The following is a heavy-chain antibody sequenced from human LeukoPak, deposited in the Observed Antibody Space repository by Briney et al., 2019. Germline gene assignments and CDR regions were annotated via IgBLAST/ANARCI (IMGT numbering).Heavy chain of an antibody. V-gene: IGHV1-8*01. J-gene: IGHJ4*02. CDR2: MNPNSGNT. CDR3: ARGVAPRTTIFGVVIIRSSRETGWYFDY. Sequence: ASVKVSCKASGYTFTSYDINWVRQATGQGLEWMGWMNPNSGNTGYARKFQGRVTMTRNTSISTAYMELSSLRSEDTAVYYCARGVAPRTTIFGVVIIRSSRETGWYFDYWGQGTLVTVSS. CDR1: GYTFTSYD. D-gene: IGHD3-3*01.